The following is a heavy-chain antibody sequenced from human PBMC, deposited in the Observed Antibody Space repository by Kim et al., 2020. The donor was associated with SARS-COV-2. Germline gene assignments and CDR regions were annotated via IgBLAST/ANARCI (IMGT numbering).Heavy chain of an antibody. J-gene: IGHJ4*02. CDR2: T. V-gene: IGHV4-34*01. D-gene: IGHD3-10*01. Sequence: TNSNPSLKSRVTISVDTSKNQFSLKLSSVTAADTAVYYCARRRATYYFDYWGQGTLVTVSS. CDR3: ARRRATYYFDY.